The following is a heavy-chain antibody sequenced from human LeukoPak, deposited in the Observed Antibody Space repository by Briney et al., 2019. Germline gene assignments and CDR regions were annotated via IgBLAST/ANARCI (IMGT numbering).Heavy chain of an antibody. CDR2: IYYSGST. Sequence: SETLSLTCTVSGGSISSYYWSWIRQPPGEGTGVDGYIYYSGSTNYNPSLKSRVTISVDTSKNQFSLKLSSVTAADTAVYYCARSPSAMVKFFDYWGQGTLVTVSS. CDR3: ARSPSAMVKFFDY. D-gene: IGHD5-18*01. V-gene: IGHV4-59*13. J-gene: IGHJ4*02. CDR1: GGSISSYY.